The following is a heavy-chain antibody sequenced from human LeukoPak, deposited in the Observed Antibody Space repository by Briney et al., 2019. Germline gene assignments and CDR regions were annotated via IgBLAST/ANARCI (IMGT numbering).Heavy chain of an antibody. Sequence: GGPLRLSCAASGFTFSSYAMSWVRQAPGKGLEWVSAISVSGGSTYYADSVKGRFTISRDNSKNTLFLQMNSLRAEDTAVYYCAKTRGYIYGFDYWGQGTLVTVSS. CDR3: AKTRGYIYGFDY. CDR1: GFTFSSYA. V-gene: IGHV3-23*01. D-gene: IGHD5-18*01. J-gene: IGHJ4*02. CDR2: ISVSGGST.